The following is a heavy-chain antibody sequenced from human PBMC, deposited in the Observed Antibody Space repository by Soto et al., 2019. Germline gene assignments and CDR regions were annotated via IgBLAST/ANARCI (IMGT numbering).Heavy chain of an antibody. CDR3: AKGVVVVVAATAQIPLNGDAFDI. V-gene: IGHV3-9*01. Sequence: GGSLRLSCAASGFTFDDYAMHWVRQAPGKGLEWVSGISWNSGSIGYADSVKGRFTISRDNAKNSLYLQMNSMRAEDTALYYCAKGVVVVVAATAQIPLNGDAFDIWGQGTMVTVSS. CDR1: GFTFDDYA. J-gene: IGHJ3*02. CDR2: ISWNSGSI. D-gene: IGHD2-15*01.